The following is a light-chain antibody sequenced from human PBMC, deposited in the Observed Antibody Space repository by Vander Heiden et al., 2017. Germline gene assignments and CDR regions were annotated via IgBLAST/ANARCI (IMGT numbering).Light chain of an antibody. CDR2: AAS. CDR1: QSISSY. CDR3: QQSDSTPWT. J-gene: IGKJ1*01. Sequence: DIQMSQPPSSLSASVGDRVTIICRASQSISSYLNWYQQKPGKAPKLLIYAASSLQSGVPSRFSGSGSGTDFTLTISRLQPEDFATYYCQQSDSTPWTFGQGTKVEIK. V-gene: IGKV1-39*01.